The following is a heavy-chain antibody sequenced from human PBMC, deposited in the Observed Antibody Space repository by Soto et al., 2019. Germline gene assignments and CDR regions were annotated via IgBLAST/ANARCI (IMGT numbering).Heavy chain of an antibody. D-gene: IGHD6-19*01. CDR2: INHSGVT. CDR3: ARFSGSSYYAMDV. CDR1: GGSFSGYY. V-gene: IGHV4-34*01. J-gene: IGHJ6*02. Sequence: QVQLQQWGAGLLKPSGTLSLTCAVYGGSFSGYYWSWIRQPPGKGLEWIGEINHSGVTNYKPSLKRRVTISVDTSKNQFSLQLKSVTAADPALYYCARFSGSSYYAMDVWGQGSTVTVSS.